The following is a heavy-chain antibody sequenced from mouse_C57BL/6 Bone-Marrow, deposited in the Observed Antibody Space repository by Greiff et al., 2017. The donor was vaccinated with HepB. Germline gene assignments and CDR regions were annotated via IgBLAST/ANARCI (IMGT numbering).Heavy chain of an antibody. CDR2: IWSGGST. CDR3: ATITTAGV. J-gene: IGHJ1*03. D-gene: IGHD1-2*01. Sequence: QVQLQQSGPGLVQPSQRLSITCTVSGFSLTSYGVHWVRQSPGKGLEWLGVIWSGGSTDYNAAFISRLSISKDNSKSQVFFKMNSLQADDTAIYYCATITTAGVWGTGTTVTVSS. V-gene: IGHV2-2*01. CDR1: GFSLTSYG.